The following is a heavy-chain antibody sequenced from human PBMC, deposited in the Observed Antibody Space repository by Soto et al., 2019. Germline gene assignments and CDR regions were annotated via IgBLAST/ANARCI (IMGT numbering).Heavy chain of an antibody. J-gene: IGHJ6*02. CDR1: GFTFSSYG. Sequence: QVQLVESGGGVVQPGRSLRLSCAASGFTFSSYGMHWVRQAPGKGLEWVAVISYDGSNKYYADSVKGRFNISRDNSKNTLYLQMNSLRAEDTAVYYCAKGGKPVYYGMDVWGQGTTVTVSS. CDR2: ISYDGSNK. V-gene: IGHV3-30*18. CDR3: AKGGKPVYYGMDV.